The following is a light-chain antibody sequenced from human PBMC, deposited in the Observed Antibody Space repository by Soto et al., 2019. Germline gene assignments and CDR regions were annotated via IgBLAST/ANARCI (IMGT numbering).Light chain of an antibody. V-gene: IGKV3-11*01. CDR3: QHRSNWPRT. J-gene: IGKJ2*01. CDR1: QSVSTY. CDR2: DAS. Sequence: EIVLTQSPATLSLSPGERATLSCRASQSVSTYLAWYQQKPGQAPRLLIYDASNRATGIPARFSGSGSGTDCTLTISSLAPEDFAVYYCQHRSNWPRTFGQGTKLEIK.